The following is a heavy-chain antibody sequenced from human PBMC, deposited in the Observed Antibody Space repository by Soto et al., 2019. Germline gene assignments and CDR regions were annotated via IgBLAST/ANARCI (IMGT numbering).Heavy chain of an antibody. CDR1: GDSINSVDHY. CDR2: IYHSGST. D-gene: IGHD1-26*01. V-gene: IGHV4-30-4*01. CDR3: ARLRWETENNWFDP. J-gene: IGHJ5*02. Sequence: SETLSLTCTVSGDSINSVDHYWSWIRQPPGKGPEWMGYIYHSGSTHYNPSLNSRLTFSIDTSTNRFSLNLTSVTAADTAVYFCARLRWETENNWFDPWGQGALVTVSS.